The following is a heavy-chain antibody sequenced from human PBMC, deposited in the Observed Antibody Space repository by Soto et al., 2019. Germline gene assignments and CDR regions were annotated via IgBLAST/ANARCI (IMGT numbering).Heavy chain of an antibody. CDR3: ARPTQIKQYCSGDCYSAPLDY. V-gene: IGHV1-69*12. Sequence: QVQLMQSGAEVKKPGSSVKLSCKASGGTFRNYAISWVRQAPGQGLEWMGGTIPIFGTANYAQKFQGRVTITADESTSTAYMELSSLRSEDTAVYYCARPTQIKQYCSGDCYSAPLDYWGQGTLVTVSS. D-gene: IGHD2-21*02. CDR1: GGTFRNYA. CDR2: TIPIFGTA. J-gene: IGHJ4*02.